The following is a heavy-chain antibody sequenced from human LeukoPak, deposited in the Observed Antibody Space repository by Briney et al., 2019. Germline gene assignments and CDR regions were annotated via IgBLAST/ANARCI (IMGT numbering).Heavy chain of an antibody. CDR3: AGTKYDIWSHLTFDY. V-gene: IGHV4-59*01. J-gene: IGHJ4*02. D-gene: IGHD3-3*01. CDR2: IYYSGST. CDR1: GGSISSYY. Sequence: SETLSLTCTVSGGSISSYYWSWIRQPPGKGLEWIEYIYYSGSTNYNPSLKSRATISVDTSKNQFSLKLSSVTAADTAVYYCAGTKYDIWSHLTFDYWGQGTLVTVSS.